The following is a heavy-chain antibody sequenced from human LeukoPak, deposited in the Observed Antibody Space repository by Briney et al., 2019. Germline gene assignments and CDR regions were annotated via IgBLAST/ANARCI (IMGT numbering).Heavy chain of an antibody. Sequence: ASVKVSCKASGGTFSSYAISWVRQAPGQGLEWMGGIIPIFGTANYAQKLQGRVTMTTDTSTSTAYMELRSLRSDDTAVYYCYYGSPGVLDYWGQGTLVTVSS. V-gene: IGHV1-69*05. D-gene: IGHD3-10*01. CDR1: GGTFSSYA. CDR3: YYGSPGVLDY. CDR2: IIPIFGTA. J-gene: IGHJ4*02.